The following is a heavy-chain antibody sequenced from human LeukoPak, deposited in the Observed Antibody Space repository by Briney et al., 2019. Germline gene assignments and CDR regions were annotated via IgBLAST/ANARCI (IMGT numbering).Heavy chain of an antibody. Sequence: ASVKVSCKASGYTFTSYGISWVRQAPGQVLEWMGWISAYNGNTNYAQKLQGRVTMTTDTSTSTAYMELRSLRSDDTAVYYCAREDGYYDSSGNYRIYYGMDVWGQGTTVTVSS. CDR2: ISAYNGNT. D-gene: IGHD3-22*01. V-gene: IGHV1-18*01. CDR1: GYTFTSYG. J-gene: IGHJ6*02. CDR3: AREDGYYDSSGNYRIYYGMDV.